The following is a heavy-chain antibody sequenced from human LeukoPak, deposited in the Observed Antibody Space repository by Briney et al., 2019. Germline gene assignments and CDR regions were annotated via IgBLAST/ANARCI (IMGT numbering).Heavy chain of an antibody. J-gene: IGHJ4*02. V-gene: IGHV3-64*01. D-gene: IGHD4-23*01. CDR3: ARERPDYGGNIDY. CDR2: ISSNGDNT. CDR1: GFTFNNYP. Sequence: GGSLRLSCAASGFTFNNYPIHWVRQAPGKGLEYDSAISSNGDNTYYANSVKGRFTVSRDNSKNTVYLQMGSLRPGDMAVYYCARERPDYGGNIDYWGQGTLVTISS.